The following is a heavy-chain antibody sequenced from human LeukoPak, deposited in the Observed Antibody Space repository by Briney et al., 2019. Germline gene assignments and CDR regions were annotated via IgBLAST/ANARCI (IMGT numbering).Heavy chain of an antibody. D-gene: IGHD3-22*01. CDR2: ISGSGGST. V-gene: IGHV3-23*01. CDR1: GFTFGDYA. CDR3: AKDSRGYQDYFDY. Sequence: PGGSLRLSCTASGFTFGDYAMSWFRQAPGKGLEWVSVISGSGGSTYYAASVKGRFTISRDNSKNTLYLQMNSLRAEDTAVYYCAKDSRGYQDYFDYWGQGTLVTVSS. J-gene: IGHJ4*02.